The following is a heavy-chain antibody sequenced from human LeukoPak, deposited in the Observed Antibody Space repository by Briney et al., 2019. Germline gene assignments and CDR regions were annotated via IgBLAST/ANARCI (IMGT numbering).Heavy chain of an antibody. J-gene: IGHJ6*03. D-gene: IGHD6-6*01. CDR2: IYPGDSDT. V-gene: IGHV5-51*01. Sequence: KTGESLKISCKGSGYSFTSYWIGWVRQMPGKGLEWMGIIYPGDSDTRYSPSFQGQVTISADKSISTAYLQWSSLKASDTAMYYXAXQVAARPYYYXXYXDVWGKXXXVXXSS. CDR1: GYSFTSYW. CDR3: AXQVAARPYYYXXYXDV.